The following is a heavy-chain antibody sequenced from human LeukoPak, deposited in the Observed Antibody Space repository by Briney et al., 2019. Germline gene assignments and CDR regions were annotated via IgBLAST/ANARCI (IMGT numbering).Heavy chain of an antibody. D-gene: IGHD6-13*01. CDR3: ARDNSGYSRSGDFDY. CDR1: GFTFSSYW. J-gene: IGHJ4*02. CDR2: INSDGSST. Sequence: GGSLRLSCAASGFTFSSYWMHWVRQAPGKGLVWVSRINSDGSSTSYADSVKGRFTISRDNAKNTLYLQMNSPRAEDTAVYYCARDNSGYSRSGDFDYWGQGTLVTVSS. V-gene: IGHV3-74*01.